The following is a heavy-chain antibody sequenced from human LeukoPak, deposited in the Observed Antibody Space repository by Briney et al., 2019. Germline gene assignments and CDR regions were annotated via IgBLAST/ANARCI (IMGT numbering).Heavy chain of an antibody. CDR1: GGSISSYY. Sequence: SETLSLTRTVSGGSISSYYWSWLRRPAGKGLEWIGRIYTSGSTNYNPSLKSRVTMSVDTSKNQFSLKLSSVTAADTAVYYCARGGVVPAAPYYYYYYYMDVWGKGTTVTVSS. CDR2: IYTSGST. D-gene: IGHD2-2*01. CDR3: ARGGVVPAAPYYYYYYYMDV. J-gene: IGHJ6*03. V-gene: IGHV4-4*07.